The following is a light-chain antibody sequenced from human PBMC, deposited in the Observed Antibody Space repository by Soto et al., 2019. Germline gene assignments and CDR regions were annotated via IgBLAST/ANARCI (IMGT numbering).Light chain of an antibody. Sequence: QPALTQPPSVSGAPGPTVTISCTGSSSNIGAPYDVHWYQHLPGTAPKLLISGGNNRPSGVPDRFSGSRSGTSASLDITGLQAEDEAAYFCQSYDMSLNNYVFGTGTKVTVL. J-gene: IGLJ1*01. CDR3: QSYDMSLNNYV. V-gene: IGLV1-40*01. CDR1: SSNIGAPYD. CDR2: GGN.